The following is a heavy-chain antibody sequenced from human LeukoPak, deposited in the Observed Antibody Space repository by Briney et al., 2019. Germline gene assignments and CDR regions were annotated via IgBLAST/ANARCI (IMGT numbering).Heavy chain of an antibody. D-gene: IGHD3-22*01. V-gene: IGHV3-30*02. CDR3: ARERYFDSSGNFFELGY. CDR1: GFTFSSYG. CDR2: IRYDGSNK. Sequence: GSLRLSCAASGFTFSSYGMHWVRQAPGKGLEWVAFIRYDGSNKYYADSVKGRFTISRDNSKNTLYLQMNSLRAEDTAVYYCARERYFDSSGNFFELGYWGPGTLVTVSS. J-gene: IGHJ4*02.